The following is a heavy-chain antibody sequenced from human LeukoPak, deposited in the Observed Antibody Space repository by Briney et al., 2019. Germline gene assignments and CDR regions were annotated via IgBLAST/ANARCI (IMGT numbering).Heavy chain of an antibody. CDR1: GFTVSSNY. CDR2: IYSGGST. D-gene: IGHD5-24*01. CDR3: ARGGDGYNYALLY. V-gene: IGHV3-53*04. J-gene: IGHJ4*02. Sequence: PGGSLRLSCAASGFTVSSNYMSWVRQAPGKGLEWVSVIYSGGSTYYADSVKGRFTISRHNSKNTLYLQMNSLRAEDTAVYYCARGGDGYNYALLYWGQGTLVTVSS.